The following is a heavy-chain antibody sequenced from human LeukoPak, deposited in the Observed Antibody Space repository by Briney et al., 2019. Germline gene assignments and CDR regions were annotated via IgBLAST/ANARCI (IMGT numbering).Heavy chain of an antibody. D-gene: IGHD6-6*01. V-gene: IGHV1-69*05. CDR2: IIPIFGTA. Sequence: EASVKVSCKASGGTFSSYAISWVRQAPGQGLEWMGGIIPIFGTANYAQKSQGRVTITTDESTSTAYMELSSLRSEDTAVYYCARGDSSSAYYFDYWGQGTLVTVSS. CDR1: GGTFSSYA. J-gene: IGHJ4*02. CDR3: ARGDSSSAYYFDY.